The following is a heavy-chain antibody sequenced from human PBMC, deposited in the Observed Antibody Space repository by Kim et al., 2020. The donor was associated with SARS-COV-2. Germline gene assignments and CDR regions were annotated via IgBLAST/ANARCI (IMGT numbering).Heavy chain of an antibody. Sequence: GGSLRLSCAASGFTFSSYGMHWVRQAPGKGLEWVAVRWYDGSNKYYEDSVKGRFTISRDNSKNTLYLQMNSLRAEDTAVYYCARDEHSSGWYIDYWGQGTLVTVSS. V-gene: IGHV3-33*08. CDR3: ARDEHSSGWYIDY. J-gene: IGHJ4*02. D-gene: IGHD6-19*01. CDR1: GFTFSSYG. CDR2: RWYDGSNK.